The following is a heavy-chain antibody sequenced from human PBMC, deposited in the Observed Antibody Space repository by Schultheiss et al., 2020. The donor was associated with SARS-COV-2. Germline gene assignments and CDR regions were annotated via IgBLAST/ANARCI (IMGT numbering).Heavy chain of an antibody. J-gene: IGHJ3*02. Sequence: GGSLRLSCAASGFTFSSYAMSWVRQAPGKGLEWVANIKQDGSEKYYVDSVKGRFTISRDNSKNTLYLQMNSLRAEDTAVYYCAKDRGYGDYSDAFDIWGQGTMVTVSS. CDR2: IKQDGSEK. CDR1: GFTFSSYA. D-gene: IGHD4-17*01. CDR3: AKDRGYGDYSDAFDI. V-gene: IGHV3-7*03.